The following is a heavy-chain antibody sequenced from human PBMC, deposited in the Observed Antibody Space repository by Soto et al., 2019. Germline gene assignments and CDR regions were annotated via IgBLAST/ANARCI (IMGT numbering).Heavy chain of an antibody. Sequence: PRLSCAAYGFTFSTYAMHWVRQAPGKGLQYVSSINSNGGTTYYADSVKGRFTISRDNSESTLYLQMGSLRPEDMAVYYCARAGELLSNFDYWGRGILVPVSS. CDR3: ARAGELLSNFDY. CDR2: INSNGGTT. V-gene: IGHV3-64*02. J-gene: IGHJ4*02. CDR1: GFTFSTYA. D-gene: IGHD1-7*01.